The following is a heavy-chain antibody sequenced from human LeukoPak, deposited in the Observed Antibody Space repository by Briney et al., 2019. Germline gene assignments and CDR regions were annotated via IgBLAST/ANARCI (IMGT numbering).Heavy chain of an antibody. Sequence: SETLSLTCTVSGVSISGYYWSWIRQPPGKGLEWIGCIYYSGSTNYNPSLKNRVTISVDTSKNQFSLKLSSVTAADTAVYYCARDRLGKYSPNNWFDPRGQGTLVTVSS. J-gene: IGHJ5*02. CDR3: ARDRLGKYSPNNWFDP. D-gene: IGHD5-18*01. V-gene: IGHV4-59*01. CDR1: GVSISGYY. CDR2: IYYSGST.